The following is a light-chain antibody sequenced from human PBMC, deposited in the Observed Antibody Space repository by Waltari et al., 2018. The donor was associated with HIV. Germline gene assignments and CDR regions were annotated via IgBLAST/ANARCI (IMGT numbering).Light chain of an antibody. V-gene: IGKV1D-8*01. J-gene: IGKJ1*01. Sequence: VIWMTQSPALLSASTGDKVNITCRLSQAIDNYLAWYQQRPGKAPTLLIYGASTLQSGVPSRISGSGSGTDFTLTISCLQPEDFVVYYCQHYYAFPRTFGHGTKVEVK. CDR1: QAIDNY. CDR2: GAS. CDR3: QHYYAFPRT.